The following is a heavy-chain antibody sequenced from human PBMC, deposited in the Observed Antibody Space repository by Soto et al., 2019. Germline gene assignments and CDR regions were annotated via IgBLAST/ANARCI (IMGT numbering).Heavy chain of an antibody. Sequence: SETLYITCAVYGGSFSGYHWSWIRQPPGKGLEWIGEIHHSGSTNYNPSLKSRVTISVDTSKNQFALKLSSVTAADTAVYYCARGGVVLVTVISTHYNWFDPCSQGTLVTVSS. V-gene: IGHV4-34*01. CDR2: IHHSGST. CDR1: GGSFSGYH. J-gene: IGHJ5*02. D-gene: IGHD2-21*02. CDR3: ARGGVVLVTVISTHYNWFDP.